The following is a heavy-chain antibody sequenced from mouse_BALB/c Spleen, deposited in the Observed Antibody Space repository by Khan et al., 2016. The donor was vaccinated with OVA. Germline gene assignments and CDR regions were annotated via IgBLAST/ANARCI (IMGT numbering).Heavy chain of an antibody. D-gene: IGHD2-13*01. CDR1: GYTFTDFT. CDR3: TRGGGVNRFAY. CDR2: ISTYYGDV. Sequence: QVQLKQSGAELVRPGVSVKISCKGSGYTFTDFTMHWVKQSHAKSLEWIGVISTYYGDVTYNQKFKGKATMTVDKSSSTAYMELARLTSEDSAIXFGTRGGGVNRFAYWGQGTLVTVSA. V-gene: IGHV1S137*01. J-gene: IGHJ3*01.